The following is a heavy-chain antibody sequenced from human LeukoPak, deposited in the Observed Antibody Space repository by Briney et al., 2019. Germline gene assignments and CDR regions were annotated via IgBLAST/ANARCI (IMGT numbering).Heavy chain of an antibody. Sequence: SETLSLTCTVSGGSISSGSYYWSWIRQPAGKGLEWIGRIYTSGSTNYNPSLKSRVTISVDTSKNQFSLKLSSVTAADTAVYYCARGPYGDYSGDYYFYYMDVWGKGTTVTISS. CDR1: GGSISSGSYY. CDR2: IYTSGST. J-gene: IGHJ6*03. CDR3: ARGPYGDYSGDYYFYYMDV. V-gene: IGHV4-61*02. D-gene: IGHD4-17*01.